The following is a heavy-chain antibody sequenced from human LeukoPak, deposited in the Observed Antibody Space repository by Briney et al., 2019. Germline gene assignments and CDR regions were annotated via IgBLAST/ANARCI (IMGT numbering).Heavy chain of an antibody. D-gene: IGHD2-21*01. CDR1: GFTFSSYW. Sequence: GGSLRLSCAASGFTFSSYWMNWVRQAPGKGLVWVSRINTDGSTTTYADSVKGRFTISRDNAKNTLYLQMNSLRAEDTAVYYCAREFRLWKTFDMWGQGTMVTVSS. CDR2: INTDGSTT. V-gene: IGHV3-74*01. J-gene: IGHJ3*02. CDR3: AREFRLWKTFDM.